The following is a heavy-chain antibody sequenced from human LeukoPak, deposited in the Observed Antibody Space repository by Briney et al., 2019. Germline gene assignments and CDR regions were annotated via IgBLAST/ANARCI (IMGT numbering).Heavy chain of an antibody. CDR1: GGSFSGYY. CDR2: INHSGST. CDR3: ARGGIAAANWFDP. J-gene: IGHJ5*02. V-gene: IGHV4-34*01. Sequence: SGTLSLTCAVYGGSFSGYYWSWIRQPPGKGLDWTGEINHSGSTNYNPSLKSRVTISVDTSKNQFSLKLSSVTAADTAVYYCARGGIAAANWFDPWGQGTLVTVSS. D-gene: IGHD6-13*01.